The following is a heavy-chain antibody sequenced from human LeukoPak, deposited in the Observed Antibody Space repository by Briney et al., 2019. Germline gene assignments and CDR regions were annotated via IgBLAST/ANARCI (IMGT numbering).Heavy chain of an antibody. Sequence: PSETLSLTCTVSSGSVNSYYWSWIRQPPGKGLEWIGYIYYSGSTYYNPSLKSRVTISVDTSKNQFSLKLSSVTAADTAVYYCARQLRSGSYMYYFDYWGQGTLVTVSS. D-gene: IGHD1-26*01. V-gene: IGHV4-59*08. J-gene: IGHJ4*02. CDR2: IYYSGST. CDR3: ARQLRSGSYMYYFDY. CDR1: SGSVNSYY.